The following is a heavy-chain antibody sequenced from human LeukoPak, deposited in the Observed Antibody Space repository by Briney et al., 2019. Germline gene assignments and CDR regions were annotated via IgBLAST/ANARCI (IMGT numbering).Heavy chain of an antibody. V-gene: IGHV3-21*01. J-gene: IGHJ3*02. CDR2: ISSSSSYI. CDR3: ARCSGPPVDAFDI. D-gene: IGHD2-15*01. CDR1: GFTFSSYS. Sequence: GGSLRLSCAASGFTFSSYSMNWVRQAPGKGLEWVSSISSSSSYIYYADSVKGRFTISRDNAKNSLYLQMNSLRAEDTAVYYCARCSGPPVDAFDIWGQGTMVTVSS.